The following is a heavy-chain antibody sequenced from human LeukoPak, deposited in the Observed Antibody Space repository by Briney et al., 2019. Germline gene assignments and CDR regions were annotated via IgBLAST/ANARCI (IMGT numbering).Heavy chain of an antibody. V-gene: IGHV4-34*01. CDR2: INHSGST. D-gene: IGHD6-6*01. CDR1: GGSFSGYY. Sequence: PSETLSLTCAVYGGSFSGYYWSWIRQPPGKGLEWIGEINHSGSTNYNPSLKSRVTISVDTSKNQFSLKLSSVTAADTAAYYCARVRAAPADWGQGTLVTVSS. CDR3: ARVRAAPAD. J-gene: IGHJ4*02.